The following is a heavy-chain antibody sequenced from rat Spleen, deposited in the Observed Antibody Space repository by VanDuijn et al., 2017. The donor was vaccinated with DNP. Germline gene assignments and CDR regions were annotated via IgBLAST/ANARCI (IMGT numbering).Heavy chain of an antibody. CDR2: ISYDGGST. CDR3: ARPWDLGFAY. V-gene: IGHV5-22*01. D-gene: IGHD4-6*01. CDR1: GFSFSDYY. J-gene: IGHJ3*01. Sequence: EVQLVESGGDLVQPGRSLKLSCAASGFSFSDYYMAWVRQAPTKGLEWVAYISYDGGSTYHRDSVKGRFTISRDNAKSTLYLQMNSLRSEDMATYYCARPWDLGFAYWGQGTLVTVSS.